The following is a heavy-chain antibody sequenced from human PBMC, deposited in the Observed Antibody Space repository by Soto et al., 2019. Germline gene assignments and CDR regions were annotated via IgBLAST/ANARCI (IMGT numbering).Heavy chain of an antibody. CDR2: IIPIFGTA. CDR1: GGTFSSYA. V-gene: IGHV1-69*13. CDR3: AGGYSGYEAPCSDY. Sequence: ASVKVSCKASGGTFSSYAISWVRQAPGQGLEWMGGIIPIFGTANYAQKFQGRVTITADESTSTAYMELSSLRSEDTAVYYCAGGYSGYEAPCSDYWGQGTLVTVSS. D-gene: IGHD5-12*01. J-gene: IGHJ4*02.